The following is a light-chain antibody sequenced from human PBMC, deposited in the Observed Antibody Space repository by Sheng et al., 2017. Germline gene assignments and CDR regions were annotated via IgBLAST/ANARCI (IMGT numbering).Light chain of an antibody. CDR1: QSVRNS. CDR3: QQYGSSPGT. CDR2: DAS. V-gene: IGKV3-11*01. Sequence: EIVLTQSPPTLSMSPGERVTLSCRASQSVRNSLAWYQQKVGQAPRLLIYDASNRATGVPARFNGSGTGTDFTLTISSLQPEDFAVYYCQQYGSSPGTFGQGTKLEI. J-gene: IGKJ2*01.